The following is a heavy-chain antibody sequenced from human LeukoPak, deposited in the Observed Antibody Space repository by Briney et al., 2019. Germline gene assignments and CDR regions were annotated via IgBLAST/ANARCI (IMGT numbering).Heavy chain of an antibody. Sequence: SETLSLTCTVSGGSISSSSYYWGWIRQPPGKGLEWIGSIYYSGSTYYNPSLKSRVTISVDTSKNQFSLKLSSVTAADTAVYYCARHPRERRSHRFLFPGTIDYWGQGTLVTVSS. CDR3: ARHPRERRSHRFLFPGTIDY. CDR1: GGSISSSSYY. D-gene: IGHD1-1*01. V-gene: IGHV4-39*01. CDR2: IYYSGST. J-gene: IGHJ4*02.